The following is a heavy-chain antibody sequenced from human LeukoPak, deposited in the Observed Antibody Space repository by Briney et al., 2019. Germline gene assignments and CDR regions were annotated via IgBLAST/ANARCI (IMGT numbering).Heavy chain of an antibody. Sequence: GGSLRLSCAASGFTFDDYAMHWVRQAPRKGLEWVSGISWNSGSIGCADSVKGRFTISRDNAKNSLYLQMNSLRAEDTALYYCAKVGFVDFWSGYFDYWAREPWSPSPQ. CDR3: AKVGFVDFWSGYFDY. V-gene: IGHV3-9*01. CDR1: GFTFDDYA. J-gene: IGHJ4*02. CDR2: ISWNSGSI. D-gene: IGHD3-3*01.